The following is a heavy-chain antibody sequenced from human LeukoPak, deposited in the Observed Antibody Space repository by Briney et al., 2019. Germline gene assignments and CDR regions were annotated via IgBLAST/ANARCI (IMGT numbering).Heavy chain of an antibody. J-gene: IGHJ4*02. CDR3: ARDPRQQLVRGDY. CDR2: IIPILGIA. Sequence: ASVKVSCKASGGTFSSYAISWVRQAPGQGLEWMGRIIPILGIANYAQKFQGRVTITADKSTSTAYMELSSLRSEDTAVYYCARDPRQQLVRGDYWGQGTLVTVSS. V-gene: IGHV1-69*04. CDR1: GGTFSSYA. D-gene: IGHD6-13*01.